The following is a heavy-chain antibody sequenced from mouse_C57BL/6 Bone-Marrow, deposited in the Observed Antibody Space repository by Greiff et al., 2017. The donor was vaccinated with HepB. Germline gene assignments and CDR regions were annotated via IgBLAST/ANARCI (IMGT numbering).Heavy chain of an antibody. CDR3: TKGGGIWLRLYWYFDV. Sequence: VKLQESGAELVRPGASVTLSCKASGYTFTDYEMHWVKQTPVHGLEWIGAIDPETGGTAYNQKFKGKAILTADKSSSTAYMELRSLTSEDSAVYYCTKGGGIWLRLYWYFDVWGTGTTVTVSS. V-gene: IGHV1-15*01. D-gene: IGHD2-2*01. J-gene: IGHJ1*03. CDR1: GYTFTDYE. CDR2: IDPETGGT.